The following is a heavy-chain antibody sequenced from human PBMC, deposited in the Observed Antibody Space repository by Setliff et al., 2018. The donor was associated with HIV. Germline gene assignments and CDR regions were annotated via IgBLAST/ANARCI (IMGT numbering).Heavy chain of an antibody. V-gene: IGHV3-23*01. CDR1: GFTFTNYA. D-gene: IGHD6-19*01. CDR3: ARDPRSGWYLGFFDY. CDR2: ISGSGGST. Sequence: GGSLRLSCAASGFTFTNYAMSWVRQAPGKGLEWVSVISGSGGSTYYADFVKGRFTISRDNSKNTLYLRMNSLRADDTAVYYCARDPRSGWYLGFFDYWGQGTLVTVSS. J-gene: IGHJ4*02.